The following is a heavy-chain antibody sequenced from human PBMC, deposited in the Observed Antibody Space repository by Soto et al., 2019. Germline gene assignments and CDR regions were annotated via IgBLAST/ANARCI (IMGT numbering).Heavy chain of an antibody. Sequence: QVQLVQSGAEVKKPGASVKVSCKASGYTFTSYYMHWVRQAPGQGLEWMGIINPSGGSTSYALKFQGRVTITRDTSKSTVYMELSSLRSEATAVYYCARGRGSDFSGSYEVMMDYWGPGTLVTVSS. CDR2: INPSGGST. V-gene: IGHV1-46*01. J-gene: IGHJ4*02. CDR1: GYTFTSYY. D-gene: IGHD1-26*01. CDR3: ARGRGSDFSGSYEVMMDY.